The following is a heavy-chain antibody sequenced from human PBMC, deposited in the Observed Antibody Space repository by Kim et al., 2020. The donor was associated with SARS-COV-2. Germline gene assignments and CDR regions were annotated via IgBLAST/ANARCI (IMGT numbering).Heavy chain of an antibody. D-gene: IGHD1-1*01. Sequence: SVKVSCKASGGSFSTFAINWVRQAPGQGPEWMGGILPIFGKPNYAQKFQGRVTSIADDCTSKDYMELGSVRSEDTAADYCARGRDSEGQPDDCDHCDLW. CDR1: GGSFSTFA. CDR3: ARGRDSEGQPDDCDHCDL. CDR2: ILPIFGKP. V-gene: IGHV1-69*13. J-gene: IGHJ2*01.